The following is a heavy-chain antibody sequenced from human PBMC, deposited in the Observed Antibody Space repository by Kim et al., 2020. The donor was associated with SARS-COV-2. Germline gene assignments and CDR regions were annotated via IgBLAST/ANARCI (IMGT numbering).Heavy chain of an antibody. J-gene: IGHJ4*02. CDR1: GGSISSYY. CDR3: ATTILDGSGSYDFDY. CDR2: IYYSGST. V-gene: IGHV4-59*01. Sequence: SETLSLTCTVSGGSISSYYWSWIRQPPGKGLEWIGYIYYSGSTNYNPSLKSRVTISVDTSKNQFSLKLSSVTAADTAVYYCATTILDGSGSYDFDYWGQGTLVNVSS. D-gene: IGHD3-10*01.